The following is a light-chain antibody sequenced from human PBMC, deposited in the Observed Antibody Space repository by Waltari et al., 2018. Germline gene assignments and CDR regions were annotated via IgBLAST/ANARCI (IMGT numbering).Light chain of an antibody. CDR2: QDT. CDR1: NLGDQS. J-gene: IGLJ2*01. CDR3: QAWDSRNVV. Sequence: SYELSQPPSVSVSPGQTALVPCSGDNLGDQSVSWFQQRPGQSTVLVIYQDTERPSGIPERFSGSNSANTATLSISGTQAMDQADYYCQAWDSRNVVFGGGTKLIVL. V-gene: IGLV3-1*01.